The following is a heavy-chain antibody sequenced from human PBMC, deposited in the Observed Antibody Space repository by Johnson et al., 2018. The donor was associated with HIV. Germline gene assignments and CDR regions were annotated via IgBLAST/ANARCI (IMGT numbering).Heavy chain of an antibody. CDR3: AKDLDYGGNSLLDDAFDI. V-gene: IGHV3-9*01. CDR2: ISWNSGSI. CDR1: GFTFDDYA. Sequence: VQVVESGGGLVQPGRSLRLSCAASGFTFDDYAMHWVRQAPGKGLEWVSGISWNSGSIGYADSVKGRFTISRDNAKNSLYLQMNSLRAEDTALYYCAKDLDYGGNSLLDDAFDIWGQGTMVTVSS. J-gene: IGHJ3*02. D-gene: IGHD4-23*01.